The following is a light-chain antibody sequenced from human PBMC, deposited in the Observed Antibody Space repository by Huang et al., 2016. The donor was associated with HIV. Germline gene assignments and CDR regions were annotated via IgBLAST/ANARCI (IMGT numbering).Light chain of an antibody. Sequence: EIVMTQSPATLSVFPGGRGTLSCRASQSISSDLAWYQQKTGQAPRLLIYGASVRATDIPARFSGSGSGTEFTLNITSLQSEDFAVYYCQQYNKWPPYTFGQGTKLEIK. J-gene: IGKJ2*01. V-gene: IGKV3-15*01. CDR1: QSISSD. CDR3: QQYNKWPPYT. CDR2: GAS.